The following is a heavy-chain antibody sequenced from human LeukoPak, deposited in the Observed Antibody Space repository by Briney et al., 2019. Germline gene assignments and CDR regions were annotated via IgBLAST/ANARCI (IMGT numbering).Heavy chain of an antibody. J-gene: IGHJ6*03. D-gene: IGHD1-26*01. V-gene: IGHV5-51*01. CDR3: GRLAKAGATTHGYYYYYYMDV. CDR1: GYSFTSYW. CDR2: IYPGDSDT. Sequence: GESLKISGKVSGYSFTSYWIGWVRQMPGKGLEWRGIIYPGDSDTRYSPSFQGQVTISPDKSISTPYLQCSSRDPSHTAMYYRGRLAKAGATTHGYYYYYYMDVWGKGTTVTVSS.